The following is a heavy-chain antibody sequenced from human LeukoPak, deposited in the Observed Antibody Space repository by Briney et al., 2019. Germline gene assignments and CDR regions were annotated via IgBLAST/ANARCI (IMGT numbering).Heavy chain of an antibody. J-gene: IGHJ4*02. V-gene: IGHV3-74*01. Sequence: GGSLRLSCAASGFTFSSSWMHWVRHCPGRGLVWVSRINDDGSSTTYADSVKGRFTISRDNAKNTLYLQMNSLRAEDAAVYYCARALGSPLDYWGQGTLVIVSS. CDR1: GFTFSSSW. CDR2: INDDGSST. CDR3: ARALGSPLDY. D-gene: IGHD1-26*01.